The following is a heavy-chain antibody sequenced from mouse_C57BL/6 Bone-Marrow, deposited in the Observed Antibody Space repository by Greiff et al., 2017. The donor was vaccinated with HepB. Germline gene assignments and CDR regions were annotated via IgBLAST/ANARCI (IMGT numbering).Heavy chain of an antibody. D-gene: IGHD1-1*01. J-gene: IGHJ2*01. CDR2: IYPGSGNT. CDR1: GYTFTDYY. CDR3: ARTTVVATLYYFDY. Sequence: QVQLKESGAELVRPGASVKLSCKASGYTFTDYYINWVKQRPGQGLEWIARIYPGSGNTYYNEKFKGKATLTAEKSSSTAYMQLSSLTSEDSAVYFCARTTVVATLYYFDYWGQGTTLTVSS. V-gene: IGHV1-76*01.